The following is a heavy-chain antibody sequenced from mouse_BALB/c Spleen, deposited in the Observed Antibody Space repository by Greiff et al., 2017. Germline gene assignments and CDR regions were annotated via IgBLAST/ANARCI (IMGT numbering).Heavy chain of an antibody. Sequence: EVHLVESGPELVKPGASVKMSCKASGYTFTSYVMHWVKQKPGQGLEWIGYINPYNDGTKYNEKFKGKATLTSDKSSSTAYMELSSLTSEDSAVYYCARGTTASAWFAYWGQGTLVTVSA. V-gene: IGHV1-14*01. CDR1: GYTFTSYV. J-gene: IGHJ3*01. D-gene: IGHD1-2*01. CDR2: INPYNDGT. CDR3: ARGTTASAWFAY.